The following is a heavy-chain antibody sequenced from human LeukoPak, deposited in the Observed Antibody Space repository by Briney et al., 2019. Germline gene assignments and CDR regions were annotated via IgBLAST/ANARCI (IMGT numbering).Heavy chain of an antibody. CDR2: IIPILGIA. D-gene: IGHD3-10*01. V-gene: IGHV1-69*04. J-gene: IGHJ4*02. CDR1: GGTFSSYA. Sequence: ASVKVSCKASGGTFSSYAISWVRQAPGQGLEWMGRIIPILGIANYAQKFQGRVTITADKSTSTAYMELSSLRSEDTAVYYCASGVPDLYYGSRSYYDYWGQGTLVTVSS. CDR3: ASGVPDLYYGSRSYYDY.